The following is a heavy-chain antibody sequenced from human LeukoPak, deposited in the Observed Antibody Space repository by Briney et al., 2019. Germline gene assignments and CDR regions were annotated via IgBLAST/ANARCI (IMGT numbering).Heavy chain of an antibody. CDR1: GGSISSYY. Sequence: SETLSLTCTVSGGSISSYYWNWIRQPPGKGLEWIGYIYYSGSTNYNPSLKSRVTISVDTSKNQFSLKLRSVTAADTAGYYCARRKSSSSWFFDYWGQGTLVTVSS. V-gene: IGHV4-59*01. CDR3: ARRKSSSSWFFDY. CDR2: IYYSGST. D-gene: IGHD6-13*01. J-gene: IGHJ4*02.